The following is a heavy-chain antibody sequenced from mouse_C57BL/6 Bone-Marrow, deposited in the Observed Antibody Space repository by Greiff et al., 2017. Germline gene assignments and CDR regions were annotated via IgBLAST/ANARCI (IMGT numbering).Heavy chain of an antibody. CDR2: IDPSDSYT. Sequence: QVQLQQPGAELVKPGASVKLSCKASGYTFTSYWMQWVKQRPGQGLEWIGEIDPSDSYTNYNQKFKGKATLTVDTSSSTAYMQLSSLTSEDSAVYYCARGGVTTVVGGDCFDYWGQGTTLTVSS. J-gene: IGHJ2*01. CDR3: ARGGVTTVVGGDCFDY. CDR1: GYTFTSYW. D-gene: IGHD1-1*01. V-gene: IGHV1-50*01.